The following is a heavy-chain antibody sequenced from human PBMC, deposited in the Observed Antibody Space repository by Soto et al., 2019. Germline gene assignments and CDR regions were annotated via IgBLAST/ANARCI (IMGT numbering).Heavy chain of an antibody. CDR3: ARARLSRSWWFDP. CDR2: IYYSGST. CDR1: GGSISSYY. J-gene: IGHJ5*02. D-gene: IGHD3-10*01. Sequence: SEILSLTCTVSGGSISSYYWSWIRQPPGKGLEWIGYIYYSGSTNYNPSLKSRVTISVDTSKNQFSLKLSSVTAADTAVYSCARARLSRSWWFDPWGQGTLVTVSS. V-gene: IGHV4-59*01.